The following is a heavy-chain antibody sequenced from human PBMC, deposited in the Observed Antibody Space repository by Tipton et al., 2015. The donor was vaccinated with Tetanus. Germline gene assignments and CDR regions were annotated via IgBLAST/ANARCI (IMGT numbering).Heavy chain of an antibody. J-gene: IGHJ4*02. CDR3: AKSDRVTRTSWYFHD. CDR1: GGSISSSYYY. D-gene: IGHD2-2*01. CDR2: LDYSGNT. Sequence: LRLSCTVSGGSISSSYYYWGWIRQPPGKGLEWIGSLDYSGNTYYNSSLMSRVTISVDTSKNQFSLRLNSVTAVDTAVYYCAKSDRVTRTSWYFHDWGRGTLVTVSA. V-gene: IGHV4-39*01.